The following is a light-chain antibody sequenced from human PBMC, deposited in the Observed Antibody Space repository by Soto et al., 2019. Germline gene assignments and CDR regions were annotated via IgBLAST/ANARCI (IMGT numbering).Light chain of an antibody. V-gene: IGKV3-20*01. Sequence: EVVLTPSPGTLSLSPGERATLSCRASQSVSSSQLAWYQQKPGQAPRLLIYGASTRATGIPDRFTGSGSGTDFTLTITTLEPEDFAVYYCQQYGSSPRTFGLGTKVDIK. J-gene: IGKJ1*01. CDR3: QQYGSSPRT. CDR1: QSVSSSQ. CDR2: GAS.